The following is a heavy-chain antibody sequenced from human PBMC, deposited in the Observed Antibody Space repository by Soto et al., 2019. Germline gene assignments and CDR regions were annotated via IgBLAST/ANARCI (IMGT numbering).Heavy chain of an antibody. V-gene: IGHV3-11*01. CDR2: ISSSGSTI. D-gene: IGHD4-17*01. CDR3: ASPAVTPHSGMDV. J-gene: IGHJ6*02. Sequence: QVQLVESGGGLVKPGGSLRLSCAAYGFTFSDYYMSWIRQAPGKGLEWVSYISSSGSTIYYADSVKGRFTISRDNAKNALYLQMTSLRAEDTAVYYCASPAVTPHSGMDVWGQGTTVTVSS. CDR1: GFTFSDYY.